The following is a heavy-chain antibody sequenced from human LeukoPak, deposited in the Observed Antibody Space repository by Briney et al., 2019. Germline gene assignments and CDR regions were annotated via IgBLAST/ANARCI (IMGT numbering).Heavy chain of an antibody. Sequence: GGSLRLSCAASGFTFSSYGMHWVRQAPGKGLEWVAVIWYDGSNKYYADSVKGRFTISRDHSKNTLYLQMNSLRAEDTAVYYCAEGPAVAGSLDYWGQGTLVTVSS. CDR2: IWYDGSNK. CDR1: GFTFSSYG. CDR3: AEGPAVAGSLDY. V-gene: IGHV3-30*02. J-gene: IGHJ4*02. D-gene: IGHD6-19*01.